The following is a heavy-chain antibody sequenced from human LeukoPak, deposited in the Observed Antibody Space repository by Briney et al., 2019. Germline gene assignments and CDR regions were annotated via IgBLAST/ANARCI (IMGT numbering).Heavy chain of an antibody. Sequence: GGSLRLSCAASGFTSSSYEMNWVRQAPGKGVEWVSYISRSGSTIYYADSVEGRFTISRDNAKNSLYLQMNSLRAEDTAVYYCASSRDGGPFIKPKYFDYWGQGTLVTVSS. CDR1: GFTSSSYE. CDR3: ASSRDGGPFIKPKYFDY. J-gene: IGHJ4*02. V-gene: IGHV3-48*03. D-gene: IGHD5-24*01. CDR2: ISRSGSTI.